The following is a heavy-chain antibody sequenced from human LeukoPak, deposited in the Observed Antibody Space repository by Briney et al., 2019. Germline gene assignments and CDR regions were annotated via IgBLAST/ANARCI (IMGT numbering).Heavy chain of an antibody. J-gene: IGHJ6*02. D-gene: IGHD5-18*01. Sequence: SQTLSLTCAISGDSVSSNSATWNWIRQSPSRGLEWLGRTYYRSKWYNDYAVSVKNLITINPDTSKNQFSLQLNSVTPEDPAVYYCARDTAMVTLEGLGMDVWGQATTVTVSS. CDR1: GDSVSSNSAT. CDR2: TYYRSKWYN. V-gene: IGHV6-1*01. CDR3: ARDTAMVTLEGLGMDV.